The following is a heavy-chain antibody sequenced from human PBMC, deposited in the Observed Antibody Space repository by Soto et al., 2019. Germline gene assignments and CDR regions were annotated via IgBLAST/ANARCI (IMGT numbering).Heavy chain of an antibody. CDR1: GGTFSSYT. V-gene: IGHV1-69*04. D-gene: IGHD3-3*01. J-gene: IGHJ4*02. CDR3: ARETGRDSDFWRGYYPPRTFDY. CDR2: IIPILGIA. Sequence: GASVKVSCKASGGTFSSYTISWVRQAPGQGLEWMGRIIPILGIANYAQKFQGRVTITADKSTSTAYMELSSLRSEDTAVYYCARETGRDSDFWRGYYPPRTFDYWGQGTLVTVS.